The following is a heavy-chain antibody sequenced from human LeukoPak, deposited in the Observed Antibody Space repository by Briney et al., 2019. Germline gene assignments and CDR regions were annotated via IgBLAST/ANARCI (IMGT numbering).Heavy chain of an antibody. CDR1: GFTFSSYW. V-gene: IGHV3-7*01. J-gene: IGHJ5*02. CDR2: IKQDGSEK. D-gene: IGHD6-6*01. CDR3: ARDIGLRKAAPPGWFDP. Sequence: GGSLRLSCAASGFTFSSYWMSWVRQAPGQGLEWVASIKQDGSEKYCVDSVKGRFTISRDNANNSLYLQMNSLRADDTAVYYCARDIGLRKAAPPGWFDPWGQGALVTVSS.